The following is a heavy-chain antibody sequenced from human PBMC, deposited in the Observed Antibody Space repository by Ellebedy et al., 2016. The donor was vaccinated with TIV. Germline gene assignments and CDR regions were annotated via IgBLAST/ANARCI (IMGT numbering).Heavy chain of an antibody. CDR1: GYSISSGYY. CDR2: IYYSGSA. J-gene: IGHJ4*02. CDR3: ARGGDYVLVDY. Sequence: SETLSLTCSVSGYSISSGYYWGWIRQPPGKGLGRIGYIYYSGSANYNPSLKSRVTISVATSKNQFSLKLSPVTAADTAVYYCARGGDYVLVDYWGQGTLVTVSS. V-gene: IGHV4-38-2*02. D-gene: IGHD4-17*01.